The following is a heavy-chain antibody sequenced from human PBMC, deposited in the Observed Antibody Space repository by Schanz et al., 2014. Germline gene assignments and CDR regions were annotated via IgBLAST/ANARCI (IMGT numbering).Heavy chain of an antibody. V-gene: IGHV3-23*01. Sequence: EGQLLESGGGLIQPGGSLRLSCAASGFTFSSYGMHWVRQAPGKGLEWVSTISASGGSTYYADSVKGRFTISRDNSKNILYLQMNSLRAEDTAVYYCAKARRKSNCSGGRCFHYSYYGMDVWGQGTTVAVSS. CDR3: AKARRKSNCSGGRCFHYSYYGMDV. CDR2: ISASGGST. J-gene: IGHJ6*02. D-gene: IGHD2-15*01. CDR1: GFTFSSYG.